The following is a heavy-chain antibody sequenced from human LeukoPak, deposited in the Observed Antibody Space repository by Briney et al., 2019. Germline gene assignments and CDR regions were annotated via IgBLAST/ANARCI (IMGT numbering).Heavy chain of an antibody. CDR1: GFTFSSYA. J-gene: IGHJ4*02. V-gene: IGHV3-23*01. Sequence: GGSLRLSCAASGFTFSSYAMNWVRQAPGKGLEWVSAISGSGGSTYYADSVKGRFTIPRDNSKNTLYLQMNSLRAEDTAVYYCAKDAPVNIVVVPAANSWGQGTLVTVSS. CDR3: AKDAPVNIVVVPAANS. D-gene: IGHD2-2*01. CDR2: ISGSGGST.